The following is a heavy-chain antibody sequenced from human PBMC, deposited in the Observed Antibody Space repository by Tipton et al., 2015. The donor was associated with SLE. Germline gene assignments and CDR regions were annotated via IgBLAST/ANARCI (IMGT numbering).Heavy chain of an antibody. J-gene: IGHJ6*04. V-gene: IGHV4-59*08. Sequence: TLSLTCTVSGGSITSHYWTWIRQPPGKGLEWIGYIYYSGSTNCNPSLKSRVTISVDTSKNQFSLKLSSVTAADTAVYYCARGPDDFWSGYSEMDVWGKGTTVTISS. D-gene: IGHD3-3*01. CDR2: IYYSGST. CDR3: ARGPDDFWSGYSEMDV. CDR1: GGSITSHY.